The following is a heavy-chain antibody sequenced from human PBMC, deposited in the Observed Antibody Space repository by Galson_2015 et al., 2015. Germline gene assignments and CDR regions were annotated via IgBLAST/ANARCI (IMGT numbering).Heavy chain of an antibody. D-gene: IGHD3-22*01. V-gene: IGHV4-30-4*01. Sequence: TLSLTCTVSGGSISSGDYYWSWIRQPPGKGLEWIGYIYYSGSTYYNPSLKSRVTISVDTSKNQFSLKLSSVTAADTAVYYCARVAPSISGYSPHYYYGMDVWGQGTTVTVSS. CDR1: GGSISSGDYY. J-gene: IGHJ6*02. CDR3: ARVAPSISGYSPHYYYGMDV. CDR2: IYYSGST.